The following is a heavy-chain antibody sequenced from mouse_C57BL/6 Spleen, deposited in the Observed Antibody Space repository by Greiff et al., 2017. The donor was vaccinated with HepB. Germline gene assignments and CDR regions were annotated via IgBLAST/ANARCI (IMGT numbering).Heavy chain of an antibody. Sequence: VQLQQPGAELVKPGASVKMSCKASGYTFTSYWITWVKQRPGQGLEWIGDIYPGSGSTNYNEKFKSKATLTVDTSSSTAYMQLSSLTSEESAVYYCARTGYYSNYEGYFDVWGTGTTVTVSS. CDR2: IYPGSGST. CDR3: ARTGYYSNYEGYFDV. J-gene: IGHJ1*03. D-gene: IGHD2-5*01. CDR1: GYTFTSYW. V-gene: IGHV1-55*01.